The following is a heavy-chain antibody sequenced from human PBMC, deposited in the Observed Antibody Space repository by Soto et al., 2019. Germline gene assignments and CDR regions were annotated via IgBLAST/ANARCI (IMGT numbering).Heavy chain of an antibody. Sequence: SLRLSCTASGFTFGDYAMSWFRQAPGKGLEWVGFIRSKAYGGTTEYAASVKGRFTISRDDSKSIAYLQMNSLKTEDTAVYYCTRKPPGYSSSWYWFDPWGQGTLVTVSS. V-gene: IGHV3-49*03. CDR1: GFTFGDYA. CDR2: IRSKAYGGTT. D-gene: IGHD6-13*01. J-gene: IGHJ5*02. CDR3: TRKPPGYSSSWYWFDP.